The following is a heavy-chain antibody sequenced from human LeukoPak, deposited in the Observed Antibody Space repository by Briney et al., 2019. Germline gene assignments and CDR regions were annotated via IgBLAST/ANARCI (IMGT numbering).Heavy chain of an antibody. Sequence: GGSLRLSCAASGFTFGSYGMHWVRQAPGKGLEWVAVIWYDGSNKYYADSVKGRFTISRDNSKNTLYLRMNSLRAEDTAVYYCARDSERSGYSGYDYPFFDYWGQGTLVTVSS. CDR3: ARDSERSGYSGYDYPFFDY. CDR1: GFTFGSYG. D-gene: IGHD5-12*01. CDR2: IWYDGSNK. V-gene: IGHV3-33*01. J-gene: IGHJ4*02.